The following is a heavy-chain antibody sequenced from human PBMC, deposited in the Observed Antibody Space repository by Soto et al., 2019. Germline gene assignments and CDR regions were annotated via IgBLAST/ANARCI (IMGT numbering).Heavy chain of an antibody. CDR2: VFWDDGE. CDR3: TQIYGSGSWGWYFHS. CDR1: GFSLTTTGVG. J-gene: IGHJ4*02. V-gene: IGHV2-5*02. Sequence: QITLRESGPSLVKPTETLTLTCTFSGFSLTTTGVGVGWIRQPPGKALEWLAVVFWDDGERYSPSLKSRVTTPXPXSXXQVVLTMTNMDPVDTATYYCTQIYGSGSWGWYFHSWGQGTLVTVSS. D-gene: IGHD1-26*01.